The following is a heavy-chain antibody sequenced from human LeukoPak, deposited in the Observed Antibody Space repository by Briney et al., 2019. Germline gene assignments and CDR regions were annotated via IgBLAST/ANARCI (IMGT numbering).Heavy chain of an antibody. V-gene: IGHV4-39*07. CDR2: INHSGST. J-gene: IGHJ6*02. CDR1: GGSISSSSAY. D-gene: IGHD6-13*01. CDR3: ARRYSSSYYYYGMDV. Sequence: PSQTLSLTCTVSGGSISSSSAYWGWIRQPPGKGLEWIGEINHSGSTNYNPSLKSRVTISVDTSKNQFSLKLSSVTAADTAVYYCARRYSSSYYYYGMDVWGQGTTVTVSS.